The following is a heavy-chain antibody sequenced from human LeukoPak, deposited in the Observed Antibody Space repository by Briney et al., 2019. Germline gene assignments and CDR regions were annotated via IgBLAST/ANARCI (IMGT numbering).Heavy chain of an antibody. CDR1: GYSISTAL. Sequence: GESLKISCKGSGYSISTALIGWVRQIPGKGLEWMGIIYPRDSDTRYSPSFQGQVIISVDKSKSTAYLQWSSLKASDTAKYYCVRHGGYYGDYVNYWGQGTQVTVSS. J-gene: IGHJ4*02. CDR3: VRHGGYYGDYVNY. CDR2: IYPRDSDT. D-gene: IGHD4-17*01. V-gene: IGHV5-51*01.